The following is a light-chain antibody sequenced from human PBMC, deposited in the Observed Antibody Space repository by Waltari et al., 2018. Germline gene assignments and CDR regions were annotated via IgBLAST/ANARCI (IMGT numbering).Light chain of an antibody. V-gene: IGKV3-11*01. J-gene: IGKJ2*03. Sequence: VILTQSPAPLSLSPGERATLSCRASQSVRTDLAWYQQKPGQAPRLLIHSASSRATGIPDRFSGSGSGTEFTLTISSLEPEDVGVYHCYQHSSGYSFGQGTKVEI. CDR2: SAS. CDR3: YQHSSGYS. CDR1: QSVRTD.